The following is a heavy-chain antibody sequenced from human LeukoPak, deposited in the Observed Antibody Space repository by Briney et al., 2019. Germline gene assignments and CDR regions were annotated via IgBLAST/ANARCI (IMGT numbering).Heavy chain of an antibody. CDR2: ISSSGNTI. CDR3: ARAAFGVLSIGYYYFYMDD. D-gene: IGHD3-3*01. CDR1: GLTFSDSY. Sequence: PGGSLRLSCAASGLTFSDSYMSWVRQAPGKGLEWLSSISSSGNTIYYADSVKGRFTVSRDNAKNSLSLQMNSLRVEDTAMYFFARAAFGVLSIGYYYFYMDDWGKGTTVTVSS. J-gene: IGHJ6*03. V-gene: IGHV3-11*01.